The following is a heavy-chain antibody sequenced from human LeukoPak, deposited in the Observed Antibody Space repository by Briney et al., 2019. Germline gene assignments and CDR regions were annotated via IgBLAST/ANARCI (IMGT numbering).Heavy chain of an antibody. J-gene: IGHJ4*02. Sequence: ASVKVSCKVSGYTLTELSMHWVRQAPGKGLEWMGGLDPEDGETIYAQKFQGRVTMTEDTSTDTAYMELSSLRSEDTAVYYCATDKDYGDYFDYWGQGTLVTVSS. D-gene: IGHD4-17*01. CDR2: LDPEDGET. CDR3: ATDKDYGDYFDY. V-gene: IGHV1-24*01. CDR1: GYTLTELS.